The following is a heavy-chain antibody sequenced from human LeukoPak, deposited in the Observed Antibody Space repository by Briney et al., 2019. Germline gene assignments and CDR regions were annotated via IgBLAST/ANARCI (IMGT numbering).Heavy chain of an antibody. V-gene: IGHV1-24*01. J-gene: IGHJ6*02. CDR2: FDPEDGET. Sequence: GASVKVSCKVSGYTLTELSMHWVRQAPGKGLEWMGGFDPEDGETIYAQKFQGRVTMTEDTSTDTAYMELSSLRSEDTAVYYCATANGNYYGMDVWGQGTTVTVSS. D-gene: IGHD4/OR15-4a*01. CDR1: GYTLTELS. CDR3: ATANGNYYGMDV.